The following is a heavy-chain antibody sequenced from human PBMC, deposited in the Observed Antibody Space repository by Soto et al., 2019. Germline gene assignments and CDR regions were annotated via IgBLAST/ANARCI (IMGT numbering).Heavy chain of an antibody. D-gene: IGHD2-15*01. J-gene: IGHJ5*02. CDR1: GFKSVDYA. CDR3: AKDRLNIVVVVAATFSDWFDP. CDR2: ISGTGART. V-gene: IGHV3-23*01. Sequence: PGGSLRLSCAASGFKSVDYAMGWVRQAPGKGLEWVAAISGTGARTFYDDSVKGRFTISRDNSRSTLYLQMNSLRAEDTAVYYCAKDRLNIVVVVAATFSDWFDPWGQGTLVTVSS.